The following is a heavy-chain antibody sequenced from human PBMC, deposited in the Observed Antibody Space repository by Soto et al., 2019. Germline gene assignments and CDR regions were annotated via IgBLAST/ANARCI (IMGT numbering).Heavy chain of an antibody. CDR2: IVVGSGNT. Sequence: ASVKVSCKASGFTFTSSAVQWVRQARGQRLEWIGWIVVGSGNTNYAQKFQERVTITREMSTSTAYMELSSLRSEDTAVYYCAAAQNFRSGYDLNYYYYGMDVWGQGTTVTVSS. D-gene: IGHD5-12*01. CDR3: AAAQNFRSGYDLNYYYYGMDV. V-gene: IGHV1-58*01. CDR1: GFTFTSSA. J-gene: IGHJ6*02.